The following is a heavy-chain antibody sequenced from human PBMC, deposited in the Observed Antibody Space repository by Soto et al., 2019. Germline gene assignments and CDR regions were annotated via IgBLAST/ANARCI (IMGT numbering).Heavy chain of an antibody. D-gene: IGHD3-9*01. CDR1: GYTFTSYG. CDR2: ISAYNGNT. CDR3: ARDTVSYDILTGTYFDY. V-gene: IGHV1-18*01. J-gene: IGHJ4*02. Sequence: QVQLVQSGAEVKKPGASVKVSCKASGYTFTSYGISWVRQAPGQGLEWMGWISAYNGNTNYTQKLQGRVTMTTDTSTSTAYMELRSLRSDDTAVYYCARDTVSYDILTGTYFDYWGQGTLVTVSS.